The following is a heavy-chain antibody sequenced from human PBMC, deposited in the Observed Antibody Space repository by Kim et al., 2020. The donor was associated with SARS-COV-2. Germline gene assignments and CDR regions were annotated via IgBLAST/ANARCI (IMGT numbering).Heavy chain of an antibody. D-gene: IGHD3-22*01. CDR3: AKGAPSMIVVVTNYFDY. J-gene: IGHJ4*02. V-gene: IGHV3-23*01. Sequence: KGRCTISRDNSKNTLYLHMNSLGAEDTAVYYCAKGAPSMIVVVTNYFDYWGQGTLVTVSS.